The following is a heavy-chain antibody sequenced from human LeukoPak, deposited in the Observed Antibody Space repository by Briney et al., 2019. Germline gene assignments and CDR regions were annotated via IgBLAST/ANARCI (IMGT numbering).Heavy chain of an antibody. D-gene: IGHD2-15*01. J-gene: IGHJ3*02. CDR1: GYTFTSYG. CDR3: AGGCRGGSGKRGVFDI. V-gene: IGHV1-18*01. CDR2: ISAYNGNT. Sequence: ASVKVSCKASGYTFTSYGISWVRQAPGQGLEWMGWISAYNGNTNYAQKLQGRVTMTTDTSTSTAYLELRSLRSDDTAVYYCAGGCRGGSGKRGVFDIWGQGKMVTVSS.